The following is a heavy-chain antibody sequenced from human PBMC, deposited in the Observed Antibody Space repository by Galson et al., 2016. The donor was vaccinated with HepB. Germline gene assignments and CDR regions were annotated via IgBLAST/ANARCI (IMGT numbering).Heavy chain of an antibody. CDR3: VRDPVSGGAPFDY. CDR1: GYTFTXXX. D-gene: IGHD6-19*01. J-gene: IGHJ4*02. V-gene: IGHV1-3*04. CDR2: XXTGXXXT. Sequence: SVKVSCKASGYTFTXXXINXXXQAXXXRLXXMGXXXTGXXXTXXXQSCXGRATFTRDTSASTAXMELKRLRSEDTTVXYCVRDPVSGGAPFDYWGQGTMVT.